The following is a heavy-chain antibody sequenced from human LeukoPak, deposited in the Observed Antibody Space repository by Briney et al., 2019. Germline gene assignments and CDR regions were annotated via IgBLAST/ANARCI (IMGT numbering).Heavy chain of an antibody. V-gene: IGHV4-34*01. Sequence: SETLSLTCAVYGGSFSGYYWSWIRQPPGKGLEWIGEINHSGSTNYNPSLKSRVTISVDTSKNQFSLKLSSVTAADTAVYYCARTPMVRGVIRDYWGQGTLVTVSS. CDR3: ARTPMVRGVIRDY. CDR1: GGSFSGYY. J-gene: IGHJ4*02. D-gene: IGHD3-10*01. CDR2: INHSGST.